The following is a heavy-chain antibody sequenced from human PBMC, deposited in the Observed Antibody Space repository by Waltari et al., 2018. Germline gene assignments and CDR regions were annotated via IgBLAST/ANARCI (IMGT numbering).Heavy chain of an antibody. Sequence: QVQLVQSGAEVKKPGASVKVSCKVSGYTLTELSMHWVRQAPGKGLEWMGWINPNGGGTNYAQKFQGRVTMTRDTSISTAYMELSRLRSDDTAVYYCARDAGDSSGPWGQGTLVTVSS. V-gene: IGHV1-2*02. J-gene: IGHJ4*02. D-gene: IGHD3-22*01. CDR2: INPNGGGT. CDR3: ARDAGDSSGP. CDR1: GYTLTELS.